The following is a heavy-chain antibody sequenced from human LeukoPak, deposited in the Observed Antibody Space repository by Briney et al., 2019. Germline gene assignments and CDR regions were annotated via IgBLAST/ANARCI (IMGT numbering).Heavy chain of an antibody. V-gene: IGHV4-39*01. J-gene: IGHJ6*03. D-gene: IGHD1-1*01. CDR1: GGSISRSSYN. Sequence: PSETLSLTCTVSGGSISRSSYNWGWIRQPPGKGLEWIGSVDYSGSTYYNPSLKSRVTISVDTSKNQFSLMVTSVTAADTAVYYCARVGTGTTFGGDYYYYMDVWGKGTTVTVSS. CDR3: ARVGTGTTFGGDYYYYMDV. CDR2: VDYSGST.